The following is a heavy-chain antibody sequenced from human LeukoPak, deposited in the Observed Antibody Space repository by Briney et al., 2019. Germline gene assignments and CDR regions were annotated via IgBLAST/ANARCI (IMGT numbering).Heavy chain of an antibody. V-gene: IGHV1-8*01. Sequence: VASVKVSCKASGYTFTSYDINWVRQATGQGLEWMGWMNPNSGNTGYAQKFQGRVTMTRNTSISTAYMELSSLRPEDTAVYYCARVDSSSWYHYYMDVWGKGTTVTVSS. J-gene: IGHJ6*03. D-gene: IGHD6-13*01. CDR3: ARVDSSSWYHYYMDV. CDR2: MNPNSGNT. CDR1: GYTFTSYD.